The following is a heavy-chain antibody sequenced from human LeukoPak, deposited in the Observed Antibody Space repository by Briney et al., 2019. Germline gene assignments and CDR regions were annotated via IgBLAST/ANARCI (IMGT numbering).Heavy chain of an antibody. CDR3: ARLLVPAAMREGYNSS. J-gene: IGHJ4*02. CDR1: GYTFTGYY. Sequence: ASVKVSCKASGYTFTGYYMHWVRQAPGQGLEWMGRINPNSGGTNYAQKFQGRVTMTRDTSISTAYMELSRLRSDDTAVYYCARLLVPAAMREGYNSSWGQGTLVTASS. V-gene: IGHV1-2*06. CDR2: INPNSGGT. D-gene: IGHD2-2*01.